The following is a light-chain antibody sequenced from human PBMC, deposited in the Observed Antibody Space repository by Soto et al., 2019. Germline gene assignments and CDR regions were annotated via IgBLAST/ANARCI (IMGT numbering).Light chain of an antibody. CDR1: QGINSY. CDR3: QQLNSYPRT. V-gene: IGKV1-9*01. J-gene: IGKJ1*01. CDR2: AAS. Sequence: DIQLTQSPSVLSASVGDRDTITCRASQGINSYLAWYQQKPGKVPKLLIYAASTLHSGVPSRFSGSGSGTEFTLTISSLQPEDFATYYCQQLNSYPRTFGQGTKVDI.